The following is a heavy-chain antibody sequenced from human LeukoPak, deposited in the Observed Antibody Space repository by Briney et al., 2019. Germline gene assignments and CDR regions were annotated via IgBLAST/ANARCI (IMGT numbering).Heavy chain of an antibody. CDR1: GGSISSSSYY. CDR2: IYYSGST. J-gene: IGHJ5*02. CDR3: ARHSHYYDSSGYYYWGSYNWFDP. Sequence: PSETLSLTCTVPGGSISSSSYYWGWIRQPPGKGLEWIGSIYYSGSTYYNPSLKSRVTISVDTSKNQFSLKLSSVTAADTAVYYCARHSHYYDSSGYYYWGSYNWFDPWGQGTLVTVSS. V-gene: IGHV4-39*01. D-gene: IGHD3-22*01.